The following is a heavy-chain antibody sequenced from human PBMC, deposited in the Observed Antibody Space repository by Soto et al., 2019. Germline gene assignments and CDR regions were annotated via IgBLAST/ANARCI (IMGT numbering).Heavy chain of an antibody. J-gene: IGHJ5*02. V-gene: IGHV1-3*01. CDR2: INAGNGNT. D-gene: IGHD6-19*01. Sequence: ASVKVSCKASGYTFTSYAMHWVRQAPGQRLEWMGWINAGNGNTKYSQKFQGRVTITRDTSASTAYMELSSLRSEDTAVYYCARDRGSSGFYNWFDPWGQGTLVTVSS. CDR3: ARDRGSSGFYNWFDP. CDR1: GYTFTSYA.